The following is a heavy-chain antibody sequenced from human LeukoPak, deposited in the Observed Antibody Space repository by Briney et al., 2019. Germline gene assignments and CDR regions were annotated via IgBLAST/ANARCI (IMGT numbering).Heavy chain of an antibody. D-gene: IGHD6-13*01. CDR3: ARDRAAAPFDY. CDR2: ISSSSSYI. V-gene: IGHV3-21*01. J-gene: IGHJ4*02. CDR1: GFTFSSYS. Sequence: GGSLRLSCAASGFTFSSYSMNWVRQAPGKGLEWVSSISSSSSYIYYADSVKGRFTISRDNAKNSPYLQMNSLRAEDTAVYYCARDRAAAPFDYWGQGTLVTVSS.